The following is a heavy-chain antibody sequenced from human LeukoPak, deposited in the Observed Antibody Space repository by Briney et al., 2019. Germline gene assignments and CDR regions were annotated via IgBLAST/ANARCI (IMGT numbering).Heavy chain of an antibody. CDR2: IYYSGST. CDR1: GGSISSYY. CDR3: ARGKMVRGVPSAFDI. J-gene: IGHJ3*02. Sequence: SETLSFTCTVSGGSISSYYWSWIRQPPGKGLEWIGYIYYSGSTNYNPSLKSRVTISVDTSKNQFSLKLSSVTAADTAVYYCARGKMVRGVPSAFDIWGQGTMVTVSS. D-gene: IGHD3-10*01. V-gene: IGHV4-59*01.